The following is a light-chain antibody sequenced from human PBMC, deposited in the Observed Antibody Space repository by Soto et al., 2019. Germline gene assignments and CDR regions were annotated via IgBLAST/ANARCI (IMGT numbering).Light chain of an antibody. CDR2: EVS. Sequence: QSALTQPPSASGSPGQSVTISYTGTSSDVGGYSYVSWYQQHPGKAPKLMIYEVSERPSGVPDRFSGSKSGNTASLTVSGLQAEDEADYYCSSFAGSNNYVFGTGTKLTVL. CDR1: SSDVGGYSY. J-gene: IGLJ1*01. CDR3: SSFAGSNNYV. V-gene: IGLV2-8*01.